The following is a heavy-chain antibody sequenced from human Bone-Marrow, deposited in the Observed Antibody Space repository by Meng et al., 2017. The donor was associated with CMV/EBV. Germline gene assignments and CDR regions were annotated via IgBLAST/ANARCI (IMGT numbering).Heavy chain of an antibody. CDR1: FSSYS. D-gene: IGHD2-2*01. Sequence: FSSYSMNWVRQATGKGLEWVTSISSSSSYIYYADSVKGRFTISRDNAKNSLYLQMNSLRAEDTAVYYCARSRRGVVVPADTNWFDPWGQGTLVTVSS. V-gene: IGHV3-21*01. J-gene: IGHJ5*02. CDR2: ISSSSSYI. CDR3: ARSRRGVVVPADTNWFDP.